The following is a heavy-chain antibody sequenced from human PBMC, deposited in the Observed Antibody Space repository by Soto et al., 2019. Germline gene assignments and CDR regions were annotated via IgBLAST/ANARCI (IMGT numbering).Heavy chain of an antibody. CDR2: ISYEGSNK. D-gene: IGHD6-13*01. Sequence: GGSLRLSCAASGFIFNTYAMHWVRQAPGKGLEWVAIISYEGSNKYCADSVKGRFTISRDNSRNTLSLQMNSLRPDDTAIYYCARDRRGYSTSAWGQGTLVTVSS. CDR1: GFIFNTYA. V-gene: IGHV3-30*04. CDR3: ARDRRGYSTSA. J-gene: IGHJ5*02.